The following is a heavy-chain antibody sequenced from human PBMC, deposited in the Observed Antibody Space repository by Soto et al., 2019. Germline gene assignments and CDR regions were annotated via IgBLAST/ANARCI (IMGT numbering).Heavy chain of an antibody. D-gene: IGHD3-9*01. V-gene: IGHV4-34*01. CDR3: ARRDDILTGHRLFDH. CDR1: GGSFSGYY. Sequence: SETLSLTCAVYGGSFSGYYWTWIRQPPGKGLEWIGEINHRGSTNYNPSLKSRVTISVDKSKNQFSLNLSSVTAADTAVYYCARRDDILTGHRLFDHWGQGTLVTVSS. CDR2: INHRGST. J-gene: IGHJ5*02.